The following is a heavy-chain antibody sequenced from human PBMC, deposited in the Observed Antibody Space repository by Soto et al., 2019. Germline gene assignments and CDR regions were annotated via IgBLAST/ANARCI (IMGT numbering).Heavy chain of an antibody. D-gene: IGHD3-22*01. Sequence: GASVKVSCKASGYIFTSYYIHWVRQAPGQRLEWMGWISAYNGSTNYAQKFQGRVTMTRDTSTSTAYMELRSLRSDDTAVYYCSRDPGHYDSSGYYRNDAFDIWGQGTMVTVSS. CDR3: SRDPGHYDSSGYYRNDAFDI. V-gene: IGHV1-18*04. CDR2: ISAYNGST. J-gene: IGHJ3*02. CDR1: GYIFTSYY.